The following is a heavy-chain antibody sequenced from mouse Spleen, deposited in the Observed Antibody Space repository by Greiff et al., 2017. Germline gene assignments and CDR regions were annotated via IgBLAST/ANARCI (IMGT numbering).Heavy chain of an antibody. Sequence: QVQLQQSGAELARPGASVKLSCKASGYTFTSYGISWVKQRTGQGLEWIGEIYPRSGNPYYNEKFKGKATLTADKSSSTAYMELRSLTSEDSAVYFCARYCSSLYYAMDYWGQGTSVTVSS. CDR1: GYTFTSYG. D-gene: IGHD1-1*01. CDR2: IYPRSGNP. J-gene: IGHJ4*01. CDR3: ARYCSSLYYAMDY. V-gene: IGHV1-81*01.